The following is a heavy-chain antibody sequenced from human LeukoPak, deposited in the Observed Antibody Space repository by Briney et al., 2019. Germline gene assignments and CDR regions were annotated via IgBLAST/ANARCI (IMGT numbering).Heavy chain of an antibody. J-gene: IGHJ4*02. D-gene: IGHD3-22*01. Sequence: GRSLRLSCAASGFTFSSYGMHWVRQAPGKGLEWVAVIWYDGSNKYYADSVKGRFTISRDNSKNTLYLQMNSLRAEDTAVYYCAKGRYYYDSSGSYDYWGQGTLVTVSS. CDR1: GFTFSSYG. CDR3: AKGRYYYDSSGSYDY. V-gene: IGHV3-33*06. CDR2: IWYDGSNK.